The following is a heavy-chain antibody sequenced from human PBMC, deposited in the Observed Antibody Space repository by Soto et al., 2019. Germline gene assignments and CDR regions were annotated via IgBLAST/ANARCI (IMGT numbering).Heavy chain of an antibody. J-gene: IGHJ6*02. CDR1: GYTFTSYY. D-gene: IGHD4-17*01. CDR3: ASHYGGNSANYYYYGMDV. CDR2: INPSGGST. V-gene: IGHV1-46*01. Sequence: GASVKVSCKASGYTFTSYYMHWVRQAPGQGLEWMGIINPSGGSTSYAQKFQGRVTMTRDTSTSTVYMELSSLRSEDTAVYYCASHYGGNSANYYYYGMDVWGQGTTVTV.